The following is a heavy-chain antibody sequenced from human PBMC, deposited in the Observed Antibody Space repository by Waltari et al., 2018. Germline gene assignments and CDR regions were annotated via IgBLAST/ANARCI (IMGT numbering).Heavy chain of an antibody. V-gene: IGHV4-39*07. CDR2: IYNSGTT. CDR3: ARASTAIFGVVITGYNI. Sequence: QLQESGPGLVKPSETVALTSRVSGDAIMRNNYHWGWIRQSPGKGVEWIGSIYNSGTTYYNPSLKGRVFISVDASRNEFSLRLTTVTAADTAVYYCARASTAIFGVVITGYNIWGQGTMVTVSS. D-gene: IGHD3-3*01. J-gene: IGHJ3*02. CDR1: GDAIMRNNYH.